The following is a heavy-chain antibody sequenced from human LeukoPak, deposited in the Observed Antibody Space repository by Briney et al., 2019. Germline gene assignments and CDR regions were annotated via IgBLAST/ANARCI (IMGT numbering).Heavy chain of an antibody. J-gene: IGHJ4*02. CDR3: AKRYSSSWCIDS. CDR2: ISYDGTNK. CDR1: GFTFSSYG. Sequence: GGSPRLSCAASGFTFSSYGMHWVRQAPGKGLEWVAVISYDGTNKHYADSVKGRFTISRDNSKNTLYLQMNSLRAEDTAVYYCAKRYSSSWCIDSWGQGTLVTVSS. V-gene: IGHV3-30*18. D-gene: IGHD6-13*01.